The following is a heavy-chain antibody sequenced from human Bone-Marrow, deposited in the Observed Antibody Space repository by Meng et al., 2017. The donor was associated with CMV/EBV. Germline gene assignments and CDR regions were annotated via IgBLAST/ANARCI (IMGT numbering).Heavy chain of an antibody. CDR1: GFTFSSYA. D-gene: IGHD2-2*01. J-gene: IGHJ5*02. CDR3: AREVVVVPAAIGWFDP. V-gene: IGHV3-30*04. Sequence: SLKISCAASGFTFSSYAMHWVCQAPGKGLEWVAVISYDGSNKYYADSVKGRFTISRDNSKNTLYLQMNSLRAEDTAVYYCAREVVVVPAAIGWFDPWGQGTLVTVSS. CDR2: ISYDGSNK.